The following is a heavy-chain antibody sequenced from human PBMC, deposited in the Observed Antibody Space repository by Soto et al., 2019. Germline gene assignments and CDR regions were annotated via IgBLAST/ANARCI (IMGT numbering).Heavy chain of an antibody. V-gene: IGHV3-9*01. CDR1: GFTFDDYA. CDR2: ISWNSGSI. D-gene: IGHD3-10*01. Sequence: GGSLRLSCAASGFTFDDYAMHWVRQAPGKGLEWVSGISWNSGSIGYADSVKGRFTISRDNAKNSLYLQMNSLRAEDTALYYCAKEISGGMDVWGQGTTVTGYS. J-gene: IGHJ6*02. CDR3: AKEISGGMDV.